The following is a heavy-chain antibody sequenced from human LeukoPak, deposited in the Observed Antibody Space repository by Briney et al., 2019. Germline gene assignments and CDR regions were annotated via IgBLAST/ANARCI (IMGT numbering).Heavy chain of an antibody. CDR2: INHSGST. J-gene: IGHJ5*02. Sequence: PSETLSLTCAVYGGSFSGYYWSWIRQPPGKGLEWIGEINHSGSTNYNPSLKSRVTISVDTSKNQFSLKLSSVTAADTAVYYCARGGQQLDLNWFDPWGQGTLVTVSS. CDR3: ARGGQQLDLNWFDP. D-gene: IGHD6-13*01. CDR1: GGSFSGYY. V-gene: IGHV4-34*01.